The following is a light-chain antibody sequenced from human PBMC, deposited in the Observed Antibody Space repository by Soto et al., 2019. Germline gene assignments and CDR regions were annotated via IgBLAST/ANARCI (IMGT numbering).Light chain of an antibody. J-gene: IGKJ1*01. CDR2: GAF. V-gene: IGKV3-11*01. Sequence: EVVLTQSPDTLSLPPGERATLSCMASQSISSYLAWYQQKPGQPPRLLIYGAFNRAAGIPARFSGSGSGTDFTLTISSLEPEDFAVYYCQQRSNWPPVTFGQGTKVDIK. CDR1: QSISSY. CDR3: QQRSNWPPVT.